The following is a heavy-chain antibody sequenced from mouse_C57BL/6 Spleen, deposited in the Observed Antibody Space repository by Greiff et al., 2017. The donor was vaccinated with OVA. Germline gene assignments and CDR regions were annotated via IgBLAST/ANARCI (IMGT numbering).Heavy chain of an antibody. J-gene: IGHJ3*01. CDR3: ASYYDGFAD. CDR1: GYSFTGYY. Sequence: EVQLQQSGPELVKPGASVKISCKASGYSFTGYYMNWVKQSPEKSLEWIGEINPSTGGTTYNQKFKAKATLTVDKSSSTAYMQLKSLTSEDSAVYYCASYYDGFADWGQGTLVTVSA. V-gene: IGHV1-42*01. CDR2: INPSTGGT. D-gene: IGHD1-1*01.